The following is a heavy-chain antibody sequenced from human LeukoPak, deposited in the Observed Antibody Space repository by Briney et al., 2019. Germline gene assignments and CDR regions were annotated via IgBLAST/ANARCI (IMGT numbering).Heavy chain of an antibody. V-gene: IGHV4-30-2*01. CDR3: ARDCEYCSGGSMAFDP. J-gene: IGHJ5*02. CDR2: IYHSGST. D-gene: IGHD2-15*01. CDR1: GCSFSSGGYY. Sequence: SETLSVTCAVSGCSFSSGGYYWSWIPQPPGKCLEWIRCIYHSGSTYYNPSLKSRVTISVDRSKNQFSLKLSSVTAADTAVYYCARDCEYCSGGSMAFDPWGQGTLVTVSS.